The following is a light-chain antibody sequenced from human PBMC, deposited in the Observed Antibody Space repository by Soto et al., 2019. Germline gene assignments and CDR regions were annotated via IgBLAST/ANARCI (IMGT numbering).Light chain of an antibody. CDR2: EVS. J-gene: IGLJ1*01. Sequence: QSVLTQPASVSGSPGQSITISCTGTSSDVGGYNYVSWYQQHPGKAPKLMIYEVSNRPSGVPDRFSGSKSGNTASLTISGLQAEDEADYYCSSYTSSSTSYVFGTGTKVTVL. CDR1: SSDVGGYNY. V-gene: IGLV2-14*01. CDR3: SSYTSSSTSYV.